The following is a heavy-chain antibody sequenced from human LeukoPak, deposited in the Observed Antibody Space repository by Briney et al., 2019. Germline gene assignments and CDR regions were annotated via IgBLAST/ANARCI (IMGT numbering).Heavy chain of an antibody. CDR1: GFTFSSHS. J-gene: IGHJ4*02. CDR3: ARGAYYYED. Sequence: GGSLRLSCAASGFTFSSHSMNWVRQAPGKGLEWVSYISSSSSTIYYTDSVKGRFTISRDNAKNSLYLQMNSLRAEDTAVYYCARGAYYYEDWGQGTLVTVSS. D-gene: IGHD3-22*01. V-gene: IGHV3-48*01. CDR2: ISSSSSTI.